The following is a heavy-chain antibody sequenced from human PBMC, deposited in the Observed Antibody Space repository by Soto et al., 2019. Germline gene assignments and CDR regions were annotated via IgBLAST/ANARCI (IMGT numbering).Heavy chain of an antibody. CDR3: ARGQTDSYGYGDWFDP. CDR1: GDSVSNKNAA. D-gene: IGHD5-18*01. CDR2: TYYRSKWDN. J-gene: IGHJ5*02. Sequence: SQTLSLTCAISGDSVSNKNAAWNWVRQSPSRGLKWLGRTYYRSKWDNNYAVSLKSRITLNADTSMNQISIQLHSVTPEDTAVYFCARGQTDSYGYGDWFDPWGQGILVTVSS. V-gene: IGHV6-1*01.